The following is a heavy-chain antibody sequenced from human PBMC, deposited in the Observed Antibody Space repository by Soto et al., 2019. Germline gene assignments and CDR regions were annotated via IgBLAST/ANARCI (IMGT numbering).Heavy chain of an antibody. CDR2: IIPILGIA. V-gene: IGHV1-69*02. D-gene: IGHD3-10*01. CDR1: GGTFSSYT. J-gene: IGHJ6*02. CDR3: ARFRGSYGMDV. Sequence: QVQLVQSGAEVKKPGSSVKVSCKASGGTFSSYTISWVRQAPGQGLEWMGRIIPILGIANYAQKFQSRVTITAEKSTSPAYMELSSLRSEDTAVYYCARFRGSYGMDVWGQGTTVTVSS.